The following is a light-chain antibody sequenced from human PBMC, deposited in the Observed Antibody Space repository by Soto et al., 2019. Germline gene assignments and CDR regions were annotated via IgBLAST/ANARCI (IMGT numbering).Light chain of an antibody. CDR3: MQRTHVPIT. Sequence: DVVLTPAPLSLSVTPGQPASMSCTSSQRLLYGDGKTYLYWYLQRPGQHTQLLIYDASNRFSGVPDRVSGSGSGTDFTLKISRVEAEDVGVYYCMQRTHVPITFGQGTRLEI. V-gene: IGKV2D-29*01. CDR2: DAS. CDR1: QRLLYGDGKTY. J-gene: IGKJ5*01.